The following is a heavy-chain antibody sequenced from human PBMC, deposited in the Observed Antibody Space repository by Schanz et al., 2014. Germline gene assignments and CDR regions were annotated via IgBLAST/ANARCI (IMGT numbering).Heavy chain of an antibody. V-gene: IGHV3-23*01. CDR1: GFAFSSYG. J-gene: IGHJ4*02. CDR3: AKSQGSSFDS. Sequence: EVQLLESGGGLVQPGGSLRLSCLASGFAFSSYGMNWLRQAPGKGLEWVSAISGSGGSTYYADSVKGRFTISRDNSKSTLYLQMSSLRAEDTAVYYCAKSQGSSFDSWGQGTLVTVSS. D-gene: IGHD6-13*01. CDR2: ISGSGGST.